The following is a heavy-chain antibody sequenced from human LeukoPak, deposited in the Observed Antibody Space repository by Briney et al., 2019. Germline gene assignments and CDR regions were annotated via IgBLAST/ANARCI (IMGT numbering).Heavy chain of an antibody. J-gene: IGHJ4*02. CDR2: IKSKTDGGTT. Sequence: SGGSLRLSCAASGFIFSSYAMSCVRQAPGKGLEWVGRIKSKTDGGTTDYAAPVKGRFTISRDDSKNTLYLQMNSLKTEDTAVYYCTTVIGGWSNFDYWGQGTLVTVSS. D-gene: IGHD2-15*01. V-gene: IGHV3-15*01. CDR1: GFIFSSYA. CDR3: TTVIGGWSNFDY.